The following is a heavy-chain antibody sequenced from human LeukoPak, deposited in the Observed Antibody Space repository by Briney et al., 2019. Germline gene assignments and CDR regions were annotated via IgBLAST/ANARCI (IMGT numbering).Heavy chain of an antibody. CDR1: GFTFSGFW. Sequence: GGSLRLSCAASGFTFSGFWMHWVRQAPGKGLVWVSRINTDGSSTNYADSVKGRFTISRDNAKNSLYLQMSSLRAEDTAVYYCARERRGGDAFDVWGQGTMVTVSS. J-gene: IGHJ3*01. CDR2: INTDGSST. CDR3: ARERRGGDAFDV. D-gene: IGHD3-10*01. V-gene: IGHV3-74*01.